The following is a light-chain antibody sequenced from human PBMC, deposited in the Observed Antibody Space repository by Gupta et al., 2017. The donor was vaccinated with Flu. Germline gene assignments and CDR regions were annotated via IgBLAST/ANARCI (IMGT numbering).Light chain of an antibody. CDR1: DSDVGGSSY. J-gene: IGLJ3*02. CDR2: DVT. CDR3: SSYTDSGTRV. Sequence: SITISCTGTDSDVGGSSYVSWFQQHPGTAPKLIMYDVTNRPSGVSKRFSGSRSGTTASLTISGLQAEDEADYSCSSYTDSGTRVFGGGTKLTVL. V-gene: IGLV2-14*03.